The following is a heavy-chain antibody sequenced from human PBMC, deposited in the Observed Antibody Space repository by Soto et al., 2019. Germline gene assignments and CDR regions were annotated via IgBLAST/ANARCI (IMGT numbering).Heavy chain of an antibody. D-gene: IGHD6-19*01. CDR1: GGSISSYY. CDR2: IYYSGST. J-gene: IGHJ1*01. V-gene: IGHV4-59*01. CDR3: ARKEGSGWYSYFQH. Sequence: QVQLQESGPGLVKPSETLSLTCTVSGGSISSYYWSWIRQPPGKGLEWIGYIYYSGSTNYNPSLKSRVTISVDTSKNQFSPKLSSVTAADTAVYYCARKEGSGWYSYFQHWGQGTLVTVSS.